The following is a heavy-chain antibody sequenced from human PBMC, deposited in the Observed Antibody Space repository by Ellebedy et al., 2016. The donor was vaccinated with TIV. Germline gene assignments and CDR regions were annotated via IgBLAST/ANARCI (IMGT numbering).Heavy chain of an antibody. CDR2: IIPIFGTA. D-gene: IGHD5-18*01. V-gene: IGHV1-69*06. CDR3: ARMVDTATVPFDY. J-gene: IGHJ4*02. CDR1: GGIFSSYA. Sequence: SVKVSXXASGGIFSSYAISWVRQAPGQGLEWMGGIIPIFGTANYAQKFQGRVTITADKSTSTAYMELSSLRSDDTAVYYCARMVDTATVPFDYWGQGTLVTVSS.